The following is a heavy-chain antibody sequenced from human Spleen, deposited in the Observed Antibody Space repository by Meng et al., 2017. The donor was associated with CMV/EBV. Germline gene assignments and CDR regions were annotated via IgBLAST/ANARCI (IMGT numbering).Heavy chain of an antibody. CDR2: IRYDGTNI. CDR3: AKGSVMVANSEYDY. CDR1: GFHFTSYG. Sequence: SCAASGFHFTSYGMHWVRQAPGKGLEWVTFIRYDGTNIHYADSVKGRFTISRDNSKNTLYLQMNSLRAEDTAVYYCAKGSVMVANSEYDYWGQGTLVTVSS. V-gene: IGHV3-30*02. J-gene: IGHJ4*02. D-gene: IGHD4/OR15-4a*01.